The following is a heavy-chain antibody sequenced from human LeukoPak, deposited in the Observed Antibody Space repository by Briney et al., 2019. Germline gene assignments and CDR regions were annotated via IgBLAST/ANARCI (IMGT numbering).Heavy chain of an antibody. CDR1: GGSISSSSYY. J-gene: IGHJ4*02. CDR2: IYYSGST. V-gene: IGHV4-39*01. D-gene: IGHD3-9*01. CDR3: ARYYDILTGYFPAGIDY. Sequence: PSETLTLTCTVSGGSISSSSYYWGWIRQPPGKRLEWIGSIYYSGSTYYKPSLKSRVTISVDTSKNQFSLKLSSVTAADLAVYYCARYYDILTGYFPAGIDYWGQGTLVTVSS.